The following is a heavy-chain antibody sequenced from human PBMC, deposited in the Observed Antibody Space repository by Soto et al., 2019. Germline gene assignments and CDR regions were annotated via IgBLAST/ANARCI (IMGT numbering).Heavy chain of an antibody. CDR1: GFSFSNYW. J-gene: IGHJ6*02. D-gene: IGHD2-15*01. CDR3: ARGGNIVPAVYGMGV. V-gene: IGHV3-7*03. Sequence: PGGSLRLSCAASGFSFSNYWMNWVRQLPGKGLEWVANIKQDGGGTYYVDSVKGRFTVSRDNAKISLYLQMNSLRAEDTAVYYCARGGNIVPAVYGMGVWGQGTTVTVSS. CDR2: IKQDGGGT.